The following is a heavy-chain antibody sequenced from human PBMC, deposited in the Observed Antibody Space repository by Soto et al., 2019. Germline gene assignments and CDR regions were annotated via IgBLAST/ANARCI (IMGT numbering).Heavy chain of an antibody. CDR3: ARDNRGTVTTSRWFDP. V-gene: IGHV1-69*12. CDR2: IIPIFGTA. CDR1: GGTFSSYA. Sequence: QVQLVQSGAEVKKPGSSVKVSCKASGGTFSSYAISWVRQAPGQGLEWMGGIIPIFGTANYAPKFQGRVTITADESTSTAYMELSSLRSEDTAVYYCARDNRGTVTTSRWFDPWGQGTLVTVSS. J-gene: IGHJ5*02. D-gene: IGHD4-17*01.